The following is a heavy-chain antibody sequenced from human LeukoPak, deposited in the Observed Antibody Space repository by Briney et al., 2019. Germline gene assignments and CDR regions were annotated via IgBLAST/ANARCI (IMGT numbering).Heavy chain of an antibody. J-gene: IGHJ6*03. CDR1: RGSFSGYY. Sequence: PSETLSLTCAVYRGSFSGYYWSWIRQPPGKGLEWIGEINHSGSTNYNPSLKSRVTISVDTSKNQFSLKLSSVTAADTAVYYRASTYDFWSGLRPYYYYMDVWGKGTTVTVSS. CDR3: ASTYDFWSGLRPYYYYMDV. V-gene: IGHV4-34*01. D-gene: IGHD3-3*01. CDR2: INHSGST.